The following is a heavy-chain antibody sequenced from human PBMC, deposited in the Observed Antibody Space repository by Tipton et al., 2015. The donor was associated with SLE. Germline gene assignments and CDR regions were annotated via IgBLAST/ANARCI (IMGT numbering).Heavy chain of an antibody. D-gene: IGHD2-21*02. CDR2: INPSGGTA. V-gene: IGHV1-46*01. J-gene: IGHJ4*02. CDR3: ARVGDVNVVPSRSDRHFDY. Sequence: QSGAEVKKPGASVKVSCKASGNIFTSYYIHWVRQAPGQGLEWVGMINPSGGTARYAQKFQGRVTMTRDTSTSTVYMEMSSLRSEDTAVYYCARVGDVNVVPSRSDRHFDYWGQGFLVTVSS. CDR1: GNIFTSYY.